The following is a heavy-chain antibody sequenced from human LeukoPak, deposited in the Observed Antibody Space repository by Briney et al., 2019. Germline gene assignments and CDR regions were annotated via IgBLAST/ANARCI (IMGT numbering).Heavy chain of an antibody. CDR3: ARGPGYCSGGSCYRPFEF. V-gene: IGHV4-59*01. D-gene: IGHD2-15*01. CDR2: IYYSGST. CDR1: GGSISSYY. J-gene: IGHJ4*02. Sequence: PSETLSLTCTVSGGSISSYYWSWIRQPPRKGLEWIGYIYYSGSTNYNPSLKSRVTISVDTSKNQFSLKLSSVTAADTAVYYCARGPGYCSGGSCYRPFEFWGQGTLVTVSS.